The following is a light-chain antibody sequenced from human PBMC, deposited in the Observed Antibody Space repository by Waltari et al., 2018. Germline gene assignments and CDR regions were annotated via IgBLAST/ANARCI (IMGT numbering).Light chain of an antibody. CDR2: DVS. V-gene: IGLV2-14*01. CDR3: SSYTSSSSWV. CDR1: STDVGGYNH. J-gene: IGLJ3*02. Sequence: QSALTQPASVSGSPGQSITISCTGTSTDVGGYNHVSWYQQHPGKAPQLMIYDVSNRPSGVSNRCSGSKSGNTASLTISGLQAEDEADYYCSSYTSSSSWVFGGGTKLTVL.